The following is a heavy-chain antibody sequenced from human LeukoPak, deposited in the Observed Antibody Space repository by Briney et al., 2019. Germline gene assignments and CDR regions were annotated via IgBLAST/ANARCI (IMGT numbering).Heavy chain of an antibody. Sequence: GASVKVSCKASGYAFNIYDINWVRQATGQGLEWMGWMNPDSDNTGFAQKFQGRVTMTRNTSITTAYMELSSLRFEDTAVYYCAVHLPGDYLDRWGQGTLVTVSS. J-gene: IGHJ4*02. CDR1: GYAFNIYD. CDR3: AVHLPGDYLDR. V-gene: IGHV1-8*01. CDR2: MNPDSDNT.